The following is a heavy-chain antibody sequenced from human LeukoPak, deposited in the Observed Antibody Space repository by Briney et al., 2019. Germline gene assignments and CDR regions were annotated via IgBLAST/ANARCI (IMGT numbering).Heavy chain of an antibody. Sequence: TGGSLRLSCAASGFTFSSYAMSWVRQAPEKGLEWVSVISGSGGSTYYADSVKGRFTISRDNSKNTLYLQMNSLRAEDTAVYYCAKGQVAGPTNNRFDYWGQGTLVTVSS. V-gene: IGHV3-23*01. J-gene: IGHJ4*02. CDR2: ISGSGGST. D-gene: IGHD6-19*01. CDR3: AKGQVAGPTNNRFDY. CDR1: GFTFSSYA.